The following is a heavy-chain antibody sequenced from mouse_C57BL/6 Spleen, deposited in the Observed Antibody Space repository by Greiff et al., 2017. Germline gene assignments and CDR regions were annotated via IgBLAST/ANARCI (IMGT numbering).Heavy chain of an antibody. D-gene: IGHD2-2*01. Sequence: VQLQQPGAELVRPGSSVKLSCKASGYTFTSYWMDWVKQRPGQGLEWIGNIYPSDSETHYNQKFKDKATLTVDKSSSTAYMQLSSLTSEDSAVYYCARERGYDDYFDYWGQGTTLTVSS. CDR3: ARERGYDDYFDY. CDR1: GYTFTSYW. V-gene: IGHV1-61*01. J-gene: IGHJ2*01. CDR2: IYPSDSET.